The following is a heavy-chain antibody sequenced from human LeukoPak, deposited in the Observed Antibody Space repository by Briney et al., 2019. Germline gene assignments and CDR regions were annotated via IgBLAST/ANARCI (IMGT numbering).Heavy chain of an antibody. CDR3: ARVSDIMISFGGVISYFDN. V-gene: IGHV4-34*01. Sequence: SETLSLTCTLYGDSFNDYFWSWIRQPPGKGLEWIGEINHSGGTNYNPSLWSRLTIPIDTSKHQFSLQVTSVTAADTGVYFCARVSDIMISFGGVISYFDNWGQGALVTVSS. J-gene: IGHJ4*02. D-gene: IGHD3-16*02. CDR2: INHSGGT. CDR1: GDSFNDYF.